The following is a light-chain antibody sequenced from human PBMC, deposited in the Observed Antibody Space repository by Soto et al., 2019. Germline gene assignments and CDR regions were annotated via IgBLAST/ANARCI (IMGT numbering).Light chain of an antibody. J-gene: IGKJ3*01. Sequence: EIVLTQSPGTLSLSPGERATLSCRASQSVRNTYLGRYQQKPGQAPRLRIYDASSRATGIPDRFSGSGSGTHFTLTIRSLEPEDFAVYYCQQYSSLPLTFGPGNKVDIK. CDR3: QQYSSLPLT. CDR1: QSVRNTY. CDR2: DAS. V-gene: IGKV3-20*01.